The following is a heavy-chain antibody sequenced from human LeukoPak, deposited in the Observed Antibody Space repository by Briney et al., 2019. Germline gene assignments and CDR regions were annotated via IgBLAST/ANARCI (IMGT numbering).Heavy chain of an antibody. Sequence: GGSLRLSCAASGFTVSSNYMSWVRQAPGKGLEWVSVIYSGGSTYYADSVKGRFTISRDNSKNTLYLQMNSLRAEDTAVYYCAREMATIRYYFDYWGQGTLVTVSS. J-gene: IGHJ4*02. V-gene: IGHV3-66*01. CDR3: AREMATIRYYFDY. CDR1: GFTVSSNY. CDR2: IYSGGST. D-gene: IGHD5-12*01.